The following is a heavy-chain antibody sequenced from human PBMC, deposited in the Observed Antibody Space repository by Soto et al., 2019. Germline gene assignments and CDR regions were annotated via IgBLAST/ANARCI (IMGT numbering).Heavy chain of an antibody. D-gene: IGHD6-19*01. V-gene: IGHV2-5*02. CDR1: GFSLSSTRMA. CDR3: AHIVVAGLGYYFDY. J-gene: IGHJ4*02. CDR2: IYWDDDK. Sequence: QITLKESGPTLVKPTQTLTLTCTFSGFSLSSTRMAVGWIRQPPGKALEWLALIYWDDDKRYSPFPKSRLTITQDTSKNQVVLTMSNMDPVDTARYYCAHIVVAGLGYYFDYWGQGTLVTVSS.